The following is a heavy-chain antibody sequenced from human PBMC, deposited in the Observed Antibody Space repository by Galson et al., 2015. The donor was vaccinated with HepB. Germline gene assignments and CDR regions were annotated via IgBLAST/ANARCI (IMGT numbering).Heavy chain of an antibody. V-gene: IGHV1-2*04. D-gene: IGHD3-16*01. CDR2: INPNSGGT. Sequence: QSGAEVKKPGASVKVSCKASGYTFTGYYMHWVRQAPGQGLEWMGWINPNSGGTNYAQKFQGWVSMTRDTSISTAYMELSRLRSDDTAVYYCARGTSRDYYDYVWGTWCYFDYWGQGTLVTVSS. CDR1: GYTFTGYY. J-gene: IGHJ4*02. CDR3: ARGTSRDYYDYVWGTWCYFDY.